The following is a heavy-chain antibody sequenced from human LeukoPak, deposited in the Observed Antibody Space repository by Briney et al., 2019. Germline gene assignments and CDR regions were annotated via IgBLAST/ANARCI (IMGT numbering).Heavy chain of an antibody. CDR1: GGSISSGSYY. J-gene: IGHJ4*02. D-gene: IGHD3/OR15-3a*01. V-gene: IGHV4-61*02. Sequence: SQTLSPTCTVSGGSISSGSYYWSWIRQPAGKGLEWIGRIYTSGSTNYNPSLKSRVTISVDTSKNQFSLKLSSVTAADTAVYYCARTSGLGVVDYWGQGTLVTVSS. CDR3: ARTSGLGVVDY. CDR2: IYTSGST.